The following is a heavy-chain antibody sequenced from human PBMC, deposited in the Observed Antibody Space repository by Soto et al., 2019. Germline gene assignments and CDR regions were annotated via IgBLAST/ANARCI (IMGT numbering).Heavy chain of an antibody. D-gene: IGHD2-2*02. Sequence: GGSLRLSCAASGFTFGKYAMNCVRQAPGKGLEWVSSISSSSSYIYYAESVKGRFTISRDNAKNSLYLQMKSLRAEETAVYYCARDWGYCSSTSCYSSSSGSYYYGMDVWGQGTTVTVYS. CDR1: GFTFGKYA. CDR3: ARDWGYCSSTSCYSSSSGSYYYGMDV. V-gene: IGHV3-21*01. J-gene: IGHJ6*02. CDR2: ISSSSSYI.